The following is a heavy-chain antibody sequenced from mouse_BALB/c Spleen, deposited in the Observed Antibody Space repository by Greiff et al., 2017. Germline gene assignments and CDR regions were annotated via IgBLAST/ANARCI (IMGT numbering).Heavy chain of an antibody. D-gene: IGHD2-3*01. CDR2: INPSNGGT. J-gene: IGHJ4*01. Sequence: QVQLQQPGAELVKPGASVKLSCKASGYTFTSYYMYWVKQRPGQGLEWIGEINPSNGGTNFNEKFKSKATLTVDKSSSTAYMQLSSLTSEDSAVYYCTIYDGYYDYYAMDYWGQGTSVTVSS. CDR3: TIYDGYYDYYAMDY. V-gene: IGHV1S16*01. CDR1: GYTFTSYY.